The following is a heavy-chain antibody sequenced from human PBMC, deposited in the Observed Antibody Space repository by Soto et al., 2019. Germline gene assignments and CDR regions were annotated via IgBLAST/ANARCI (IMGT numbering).Heavy chain of an antibody. CDR2: IIPILGIA. V-gene: IGHV1-69*02. Sequence: QVQLVQSGAEVKKPGSSVKVSCKASGGTFSSYTISWVRQAPGQGLEWMGRIIPILGIANYAQKFQGRVTIIADKSTSTAYMELSSLRSEDTAVYYCARDVVPAAPGYYFDYWGQGTLVTVSS. J-gene: IGHJ4*02. CDR3: ARDVVPAAPGYYFDY. CDR1: GGTFSSYT. D-gene: IGHD2-2*01.